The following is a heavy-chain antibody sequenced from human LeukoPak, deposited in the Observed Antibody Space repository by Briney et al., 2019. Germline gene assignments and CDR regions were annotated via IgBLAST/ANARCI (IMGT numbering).Heavy chain of an antibody. CDR3: AKDRIQLYDDY. D-gene: IGHD5-18*01. CDR1: RFTFSSYA. J-gene: IGHJ4*02. Sequence: HSGGSLRLSCAASRFTFSSYAMSWVRQAPGKGLEWVSAISGSGGSTYYADSVKGRFTISRDNSKNTLYLQMNSLRAEDTAVYYCAKDRIQLYDDYWGQGTLVTVSS. V-gene: IGHV3-23*01. CDR2: ISGSGGST.